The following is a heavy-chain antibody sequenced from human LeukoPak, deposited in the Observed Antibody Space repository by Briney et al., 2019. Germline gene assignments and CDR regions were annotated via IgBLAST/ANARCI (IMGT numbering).Heavy chain of an antibody. Sequence: PGGSLRLSCAASGFIFNSHSMNWVRQAPGKGLEWVSSISSTSSYIYYADSVKGRFTISRDNAKNSLYLQMNSLRAEDTAVYYCARGSAAAAYWGQGTLVTVSS. J-gene: IGHJ4*02. CDR1: GFIFNSHS. D-gene: IGHD6-13*01. CDR2: ISSTSSYI. CDR3: ARGSAAAAY. V-gene: IGHV3-21*01.